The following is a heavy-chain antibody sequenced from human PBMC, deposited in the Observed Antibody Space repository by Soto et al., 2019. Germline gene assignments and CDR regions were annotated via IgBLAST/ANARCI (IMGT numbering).Heavy chain of an antibody. J-gene: IGHJ3*02. V-gene: IGHV4-59*01. D-gene: IGHD2-15*01. Sequence: QVQLQESGPGLVKPSETLSLTCTVSGGSITSYFWSWIRQPPGKGLEWIGYIYYSGSTNYNPALKSRVTRAVDTAKNQFSLKLSSVTAADTAVYYCARDLHCSGGSCYGTPGAFDIWGQGTMVTVSS. CDR2: IYYSGST. CDR3: ARDLHCSGGSCYGTPGAFDI. CDR1: GGSITSYF.